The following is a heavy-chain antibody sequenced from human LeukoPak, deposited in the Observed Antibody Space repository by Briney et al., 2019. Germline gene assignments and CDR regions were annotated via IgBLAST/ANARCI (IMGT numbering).Heavy chain of an antibody. D-gene: IGHD3-3*01. CDR1: GFTVSSNY. CDR3: ARVEYYDFWSGIDY. CDR2: INWNGGST. J-gene: IGHJ4*02. Sequence: RPGGSLRLSCAASGFTVSSNYMSWVRQAPGKGLEWVSGINWNGGSTGYADSVKGRFTISRDNAKNSLYLQMNSLRAEDTALYYCARVEYYDFWSGIDYWGQGTLVTVSS. V-gene: IGHV3-20*04.